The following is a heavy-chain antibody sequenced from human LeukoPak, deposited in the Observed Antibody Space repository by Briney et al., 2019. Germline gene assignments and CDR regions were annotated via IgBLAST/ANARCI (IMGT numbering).Heavy chain of an antibody. CDR2: ISGSGDSA. CDR1: GFIFTSFA. V-gene: IGHV3-23*01. J-gene: IGHJ6*02. Sequence: PGGSLRLSCAASGFIFTSFAMTWVRQAPGKGLEWVSSISGSGDSAYYAGSVKGRFTISRDNSKNEVYLQMSSLRAEDTAIYYCAKEMGDYIDYYYYSGVGVWGHWTTVTVSS. CDR3: AKEMGDYIDYYYYSGVGV. D-gene: IGHD4-11*01.